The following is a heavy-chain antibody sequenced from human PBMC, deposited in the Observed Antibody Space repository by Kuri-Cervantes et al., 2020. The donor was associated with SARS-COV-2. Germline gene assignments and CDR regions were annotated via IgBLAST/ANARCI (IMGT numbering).Heavy chain of an antibody. V-gene: IGHV4-4*07. CDR2: IYTSGST. CDR3: ARVISSSYGSGSYYYYYYYMDV. Sequence: SETLSLTCTVSGGSISSYYWSWIRQPAGKGLEWIGRIYTSGSTNYNPSLKSRVTMSVDTSKNQFSLKLSSVTAADTAVYYCARVISSSYGSGSYYYYYYYMDVWGKGTTVTGSS. D-gene: IGHD3-10*01. CDR1: GGSISSYY. J-gene: IGHJ6*03.